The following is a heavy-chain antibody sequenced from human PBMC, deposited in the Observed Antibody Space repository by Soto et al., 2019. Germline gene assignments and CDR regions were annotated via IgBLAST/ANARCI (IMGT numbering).Heavy chain of an antibody. CDR3: VRSYDI. J-gene: IGHJ3*02. Sequence: EVQLVESGGGLVQPGGSLRLSCAASGFSFSSYWMHWVRQAPGKGLVWVSRVKTDGSLTNYADSVKGRFTISRDNAKNTVYLQMNSLRAEVTAVYYCVRSYDIWGQGTMVTVSS. CDR2: VKTDGSLT. V-gene: IGHV3-74*01. CDR1: GFSFSSYW.